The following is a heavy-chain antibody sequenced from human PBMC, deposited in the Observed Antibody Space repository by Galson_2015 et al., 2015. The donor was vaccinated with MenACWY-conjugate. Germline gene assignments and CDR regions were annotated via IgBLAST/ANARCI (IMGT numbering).Heavy chain of an antibody. CDR1: GYTFTRYY. J-gene: IGHJ4*02. CDR2: INPTGDST. V-gene: IGHV1-46*01. Sequence: VKVSCKASGYTFTRYYMPWVRQAPGQGLEWMGIINPTGDSTTYAQKFQGRVTMTRDTSTSTVYMGLSSLSSEDTAVYYCARGYCSSTSCYDFDYWGQGTLVTVSS. D-gene: IGHD2-2*01. CDR3: ARGYCSSTSCYDFDY.